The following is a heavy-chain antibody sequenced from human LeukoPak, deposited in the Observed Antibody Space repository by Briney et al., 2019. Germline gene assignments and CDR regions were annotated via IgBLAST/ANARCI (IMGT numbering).Heavy chain of an antibody. Sequence: GGSLRLSCAAPGFTFGSYSMNWVRQAPGKGLEWVSSISSSSSYIYYADSVKGRFTISRDNAKNSLYLQMNSLRAEDTAVYYCARETGEYYFDYWGQGTLVTVSS. J-gene: IGHJ4*02. V-gene: IGHV3-21*01. CDR1: GFTFGSYS. CDR3: ARETGEYYFDY. CDR2: ISSSSSYI. D-gene: IGHD7-27*01.